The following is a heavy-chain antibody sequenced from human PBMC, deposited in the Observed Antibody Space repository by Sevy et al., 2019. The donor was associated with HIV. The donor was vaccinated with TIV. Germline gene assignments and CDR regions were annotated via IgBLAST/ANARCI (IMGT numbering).Heavy chain of an antibody. CDR1: GYKFTTYW. J-gene: IGHJ4*02. D-gene: IGHD4-4*01. CDR2: IYPRDSDT. CDR3: ARHVDMTTLIGGLYYFDS. V-gene: IGHV5-51*01. Sequence: GESLKISCKASGYKFTTYWIGWARQMPGKGLEWMGMIYPRDSDTRYSPTFQGQVTISANTSFNTAYLQWGSLKAPDTAMYFCARHVDMTTLIGGLYYFDSWGQGTLVTVSS.